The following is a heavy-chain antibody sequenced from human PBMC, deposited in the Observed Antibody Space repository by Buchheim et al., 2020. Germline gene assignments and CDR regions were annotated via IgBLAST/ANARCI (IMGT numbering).Heavy chain of an antibody. D-gene: IGHD3-22*01. CDR2: ISGSGGST. V-gene: IGHV3-23*01. Sequence: EVQLLESGGGLVQPGGSLRLSCAASGFTFSSYAMSWVRQAPGKGLEWVSAISGSGGSTYYADSVKGRFTISRGNSKNTLYLQMNSLRAEDTAVYYCAKGDLVGGYDYYDSSGIDYWGQGTL. J-gene: IGHJ4*02. CDR3: AKGDLVGGYDYYDSSGIDY. CDR1: GFTFSSYA.